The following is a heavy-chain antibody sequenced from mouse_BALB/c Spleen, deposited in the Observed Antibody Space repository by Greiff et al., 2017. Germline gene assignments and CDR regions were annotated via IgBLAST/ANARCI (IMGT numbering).Heavy chain of an antibody. J-gene: IGHJ3*01. Sequence: VQLQQSGAELVKPGASVKLSCTASGFNIKDTYMHWVKQRPEQGLEWIGRIDPANGNTKYDPKFQGKATITADTSSNTAYLQLSSLTSEDTAVYYCARVYGSSGAWFAYWGQGTLVTVSA. CDR2: IDPANGNT. D-gene: IGHD1-1*01. CDR1: GFNIKDTY. V-gene: IGHV14-3*02. CDR3: ARVYGSSGAWFAY.